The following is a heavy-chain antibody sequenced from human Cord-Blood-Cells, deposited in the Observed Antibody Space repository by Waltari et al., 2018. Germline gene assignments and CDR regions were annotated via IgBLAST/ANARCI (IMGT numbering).Heavy chain of an antibody. Sequence: EVQLVESGGGLVQPGGSLRLSCAASGFTFSSYEMNCVRQAPGKGLEWVSYISSSGSTIYYADSVKGRFTISRDNAKNSLYLQMNSLRAEDTAVYYCARGLPLMDIVATMEYWGQGTLVTVSS. D-gene: IGHD5-12*01. V-gene: IGHV3-48*03. CDR1: GFTFSSYE. J-gene: IGHJ4*02. CDR2: ISSSGSTI. CDR3: ARGLPLMDIVATMEY.